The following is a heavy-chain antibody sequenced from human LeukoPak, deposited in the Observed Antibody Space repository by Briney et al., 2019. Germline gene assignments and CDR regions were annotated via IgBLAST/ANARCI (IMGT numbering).Heavy chain of an antibody. CDR1: GGTFSSYA. CDR3: ARDEAGEGDNWFDP. Sequence: SVEVSCKASGGTFSSYAISWVRQAPGQGLEWMGGIIPIFGTANYAQKFQGRVTITADESTSTAYMELSSLRSEDTAVYYCARDEAGEGDNWFDPWGQGTLVTVSS. D-gene: IGHD7-27*01. V-gene: IGHV1-69*13. CDR2: IIPIFGTA. J-gene: IGHJ5*02.